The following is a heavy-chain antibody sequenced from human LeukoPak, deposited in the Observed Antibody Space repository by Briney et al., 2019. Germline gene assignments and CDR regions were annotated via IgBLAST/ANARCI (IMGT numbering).Heavy chain of an antibody. V-gene: IGHV3-30*18. J-gene: IGHJ3*02. CDR2: ISYDGSNK. Sequence: GRSLRPSCAASGFTFSSYGMHWVRQAPGKGLEWVAVISYDGSNKYYADSVKGRFTISRDNSKNTLYLQMNSLRAEDTAVYYCAKVGWTKTPHSHDAFDIWGQGTMVTVSS. D-gene: IGHD3/OR15-3a*01. CDR1: GFTFSSYG. CDR3: AKVGWTKTPHSHDAFDI.